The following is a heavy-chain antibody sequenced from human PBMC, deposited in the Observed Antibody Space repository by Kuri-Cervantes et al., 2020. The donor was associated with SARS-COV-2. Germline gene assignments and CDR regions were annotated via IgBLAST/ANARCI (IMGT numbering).Heavy chain of an antibody. J-gene: IGHJ6*03. CDR3: ARVVPAADEGLYYYMDV. Sequence: SETLSLTCNVSGDSIRDYYWNWIRQSPGKGLEWIGRIYTSGSTNYNPSHKSRVTMSVDTSKNQFSLKLSSVTAADTAVYYCARVVPAADEGLYYYMDVWGKGTTVTVSS. V-gene: IGHV4-4*07. CDR2: IYTSGST. D-gene: IGHD2-2*01. CDR1: GDSIRDYY.